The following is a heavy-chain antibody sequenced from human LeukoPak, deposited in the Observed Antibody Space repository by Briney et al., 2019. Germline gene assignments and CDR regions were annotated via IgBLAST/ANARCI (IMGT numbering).Heavy chain of an antibody. CDR1: GYTFTGYY. CDR2: INPGDAST. CDR3: ARVHCSGGSCYGEVFDY. V-gene: IGHV1-46*01. Sequence: ASVKVPCKASGYTFTGYYMHWVRRAPGQGLEWVGIINPGDASTSYAQKFQGRVTMTRDTSTSTVYMDLSSLRSEDTAMYYCARVHCSGGSCYGEVFDYWGQGTLVTVSS. D-gene: IGHD2-15*01. J-gene: IGHJ4*02.